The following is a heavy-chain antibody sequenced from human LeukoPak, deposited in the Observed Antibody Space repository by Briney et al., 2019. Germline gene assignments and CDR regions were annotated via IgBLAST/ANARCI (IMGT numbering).Heavy chain of an antibody. J-gene: IGHJ4*02. V-gene: IGHV1-69*13. CDR3: AGHYYGSGGFDY. CDR1: GGNFSNFA. Sequence: SVKVSCKASGGNFSNFAISWVRQAPGQGLEWMGGIIPFFGTATYAQKFQGRVTITADESTSTAYMELSSPRSEDTAVHYCAGHYYGSGGFDYWGQGTLVTFSS. CDR2: IIPFFGTA. D-gene: IGHD3-10*01.